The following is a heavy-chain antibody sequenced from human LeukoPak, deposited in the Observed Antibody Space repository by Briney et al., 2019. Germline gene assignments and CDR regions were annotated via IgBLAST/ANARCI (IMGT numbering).Heavy chain of an antibody. CDR3: ARGRRYRDGYKDYYYYYMDV. J-gene: IGHJ6*03. CDR1: GYTFTSCD. Sequence: GASVKVSCKASGYTFTSCDINWVRQATGQGLEGIGWMNPNTNNTDYAQKFQGRVNIPRNTSVSTAYMELSSLRSEDTAVYYCARGRRYRDGYKDYYYYYMDVWGKGTTVTVSS. CDR2: MNPNTNNT. D-gene: IGHD5-24*01. V-gene: IGHV1-8*03.